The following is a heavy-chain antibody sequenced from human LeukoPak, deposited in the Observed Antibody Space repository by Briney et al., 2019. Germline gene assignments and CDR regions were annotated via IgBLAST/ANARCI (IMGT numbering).Heavy chain of an antibody. CDR2: INPKTGAT. J-gene: IGHJ4*02. D-gene: IGHD2-21*02. CDR3: VRVAYCGANCYYYVDS. Sequence: ASVKVSCKASGYTFTDHYMHWVRQAPGPGLELMGFINPKTGATRYAQKFQGSITVTRDTSVNTAYMELSGLGPDDTAMYYCVRVAYCGANCYYYVDSWGQGTLVTVSS. V-gene: IGHV1-2*02. CDR1: GYTFTDHY.